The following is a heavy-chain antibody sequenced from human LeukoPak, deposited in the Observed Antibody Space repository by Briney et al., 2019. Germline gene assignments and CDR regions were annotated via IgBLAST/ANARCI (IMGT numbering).Heavy chain of an antibody. V-gene: IGHV4-59*08. CDR2: ISYSGST. J-gene: IGHJ3*02. CDR1: GGSISSYY. CDR3: ARQGYDILTGYIDAFDI. D-gene: IGHD3-9*01. Sequence: SETLSLTCTVSGGSISSYYWSWIRHPPGKGLEWIAYISYSGSTNYNPSLKSRVTISIDTSKNQFSLKLRSVTAADTAIYYCARQGYDILTGYIDAFDIWGQGTMVTVSS.